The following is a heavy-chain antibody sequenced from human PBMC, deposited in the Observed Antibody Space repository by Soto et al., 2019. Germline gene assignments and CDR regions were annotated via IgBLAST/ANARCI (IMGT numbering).Heavy chain of an antibody. D-gene: IGHD3-10*01. J-gene: IGHJ5*02. CDR3: ASLSITMVRGVIITAWFDP. CDR2: IYYSGST. V-gene: IGHV4-30-4*01. Sequence: LSLTCTVSGGSISSGDYYWSWIRQPPGKGLEWIGYIYYSGSTYYNPSLKSRVTISVDTSKNQFSLKLSSVTAADTAVYYCASLSITMVRGVIITAWFDPWGQGTLVTVSS. CDR1: GGSISSGDYY.